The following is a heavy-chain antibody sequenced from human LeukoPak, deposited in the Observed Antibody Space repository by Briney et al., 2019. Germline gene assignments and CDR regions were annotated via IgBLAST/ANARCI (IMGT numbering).Heavy chain of an antibody. D-gene: IGHD6-13*01. CDR2: IWFDGSNK. J-gene: IGHJ3*02. CDR3: ARGKEQQLYAFDI. V-gene: IGHV3-33*01. Sequence: GGSLRLPCAASGFTFSSYGMHWVRQAPGKGLEWVAVIWFDGSNKYYADSVKGRFTISRDNSKNTLYLQMNSLSAEDTAVYYCARGKEQQLYAFDIWGQGTMATVSS. CDR1: GFTFSSYG.